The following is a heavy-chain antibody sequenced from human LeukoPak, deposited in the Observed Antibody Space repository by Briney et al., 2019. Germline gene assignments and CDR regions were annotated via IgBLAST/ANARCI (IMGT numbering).Heavy chain of an antibody. J-gene: IGHJ5*02. CDR2: VYHNGDT. V-gene: IGHV4-39*07. CDR1: GGSVSDYRSY. CDR3: ARASLGDSSAYP. D-gene: IGHD3-22*01. Sequence: SETLSLTCTVSGGSVSDYRSYWPWIRQPPGKGLEWVGSVYHNGDTYYNPALKSRVTISVDTSKNQFSLKLSLVTAADTAVYYCARASLGDSSAYPWGQGTLVTVSS.